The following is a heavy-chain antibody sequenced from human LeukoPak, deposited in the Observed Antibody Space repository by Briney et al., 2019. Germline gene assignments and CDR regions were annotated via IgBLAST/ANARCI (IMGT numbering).Heavy chain of an antibody. Sequence: ASVKVSCKASGYTFTINHIHWVRQAPGQGLEWMGVINPSGDSTTYAQNFQGRVTMTRDTSASTVYMELRSLRSEDTAIYYCAKLATSDTGETYWGQGTLVTVSS. D-gene: IGHD3-16*01. J-gene: IGHJ4*02. CDR1: GYTFTINH. V-gene: IGHV1-46*01. CDR3: AKLATSDTGETY. CDR2: INPSGDST.